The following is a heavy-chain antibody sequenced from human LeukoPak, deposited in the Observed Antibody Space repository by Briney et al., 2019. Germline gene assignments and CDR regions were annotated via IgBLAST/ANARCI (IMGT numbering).Heavy chain of an antibody. CDR1: GDSVSSNSVT. Sequence: SQTLSLTCAISGDSVSSNSVTWNWIRQSPSRGLEWLGRTYYRSKWYNDYAVSVKSRMTINPDTSKNQFSLHLNSVTPEDTAIYYCTRGGMGETVALFESWGQGTLVTVSS. CDR3: TRGGMGETVALFES. CDR2: TYYRSKWYN. D-gene: IGHD3-16*01. J-gene: IGHJ4*02. V-gene: IGHV6-1*01.